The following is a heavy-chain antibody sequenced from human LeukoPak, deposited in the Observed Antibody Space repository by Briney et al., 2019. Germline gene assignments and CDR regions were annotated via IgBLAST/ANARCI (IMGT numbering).Heavy chain of an antibody. J-gene: IGHJ5*02. CDR3: ARFIWFGETNWFDP. D-gene: IGHD3-10*01. CDR1: GGSFSGYY. CDR2: IYYSGST. V-gene: IGHV4-31*11. Sequence: PSETLSLTCAVYGGSFSGYYWSWIRQHPGKGLEWIGYIYYSGSTYYNPSLKSRVTISVDTSKNQFSLKLSSVTAADTAVYYCARFIWFGETNWFDPWGQGTLVAVSS.